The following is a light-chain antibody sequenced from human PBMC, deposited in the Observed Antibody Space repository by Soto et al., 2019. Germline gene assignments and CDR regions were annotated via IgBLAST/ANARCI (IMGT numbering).Light chain of an antibody. J-gene: IGKJ1*01. Sequence: ETAKAEYPATLSLSPGERATLSCRASQSVSSNLAWYQQKPGQAPRLLIYGASTRATGIAARFSGSGSGTEFTLTISSLQSEDFAIYYCQQYNNWPRTFGQGTKVEIK. CDR1: QSVSSN. CDR2: GAS. V-gene: IGKV3-15*01. CDR3: QQYNNWPRT.